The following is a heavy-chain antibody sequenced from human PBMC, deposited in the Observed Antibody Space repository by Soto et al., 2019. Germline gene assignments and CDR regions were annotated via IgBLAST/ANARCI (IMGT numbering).Heavy chain of an antibody. CDR1: GYTFTGYY. J-gene: IGHJ3*02. V-gene: IGHV1-2*02. CDR3: ARDSRYGSGSYDAFDT. CDR2: INPNSGGT. D-gene: IGHD3-10*01. Sequence: ASVKVSCKAAGYTFTGYYIHWVRQAPGQGLEWMGWINPNSGGTNYAQNSQGRVIMTTDTSISTVHMELSRLRSDDTAVYYCARDSRYGSGSYDAFDTWGQGTMVTVSS.